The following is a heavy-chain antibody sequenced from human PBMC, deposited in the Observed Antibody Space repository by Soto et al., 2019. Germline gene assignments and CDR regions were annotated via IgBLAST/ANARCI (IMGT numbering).Heavy chain of an antibody. CDR1: GFTFSSYS. CDR3: ATAYSYTATSDY. CDR2: ISSSSSYI. J-gene: IGHJ4*02. D-gene: IGHD5-18*01. Sequence: GGSLRLSCAASGFTFSSYSMNWVHQAPGKGLEWVSSISSSSSYIYYADSVKGRFTISRDNAKNSLYLQMNSLRAEDTAVYYCATAYSYTATSDYWGQGTLVTVSS. V-gene: IGHV3-21*01.